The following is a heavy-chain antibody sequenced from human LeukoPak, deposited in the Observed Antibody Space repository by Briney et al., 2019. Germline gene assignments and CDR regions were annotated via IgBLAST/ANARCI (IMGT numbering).Heavy chain of an antibody. Sequence: WASVKVSCKAPGFTFTSSAVQWVRQARGQRLEWIGWIVVGSGNTNYAQKFQERVTITRDMSTSTAYMELSSLRSEDTAVYYCAAAPTIFGVVNNWFDPWGQGTLVTVSS. D-gene: IGHD3-3*01. V-gene: IGHV1-58*01. CDR3: AAAPTIFGVVNNWFDP. CDR1: GFTFTSSA. J-gene: IGHJ5*02. CDR2: IVVGSGNT.